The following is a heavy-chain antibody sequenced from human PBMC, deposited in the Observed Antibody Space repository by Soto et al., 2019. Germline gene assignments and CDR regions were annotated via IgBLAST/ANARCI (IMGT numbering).Heavy chain of an antibody. J-gene: IGHJ4*02. Sequence: SETLSLTCTVSGGSISSGGYYWSWIRQHPGKGLEWIGYIYYSGSTYYNPSLKSRVTISVDTSKNQFSLKLSSVTAADTAVYYCARVLYSSGWPSTYYFDYWGQGTLVTVSS. D-gene: IGHD6-19*01. CDR2: IYYSGST. CDR1: GGSISSGGYY. CDR3: ARVLYSSGWPSTYYFDY. V-gene: IGHV4-31*03.